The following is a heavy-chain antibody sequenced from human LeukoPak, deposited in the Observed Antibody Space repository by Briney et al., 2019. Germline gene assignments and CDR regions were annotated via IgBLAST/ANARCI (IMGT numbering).Heavy chain of an antibody. Sequence: SETLSLTCGVSGGSISSGGYSWSWIRQPPGKGLEWIGYIYHSGSTYYNPSLKSRVTISVDRSKNQFSLKLSSVTAADTAVYYCARSGGYTLDYWGQGTLVTVSS. CDR2: IYHSGST. CDR3: ARSGGYTLDY. D-gene: IGHD6-13*01. J-gene: IGHJ4*02. CDR1: GGSISSGGYS. V-gene: IGHV4-30-2*01.